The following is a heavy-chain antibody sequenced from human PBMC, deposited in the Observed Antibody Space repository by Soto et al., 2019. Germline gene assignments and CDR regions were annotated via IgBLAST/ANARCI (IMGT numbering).Heavy chain of an antibody. CDR3: ARGGWGYCSSTSCYFRSMDV. D-gene: IGHD2-2*01. V-gene: IGHV3-11*01. CDR2: ISSSGSTI. J-gene: IGHJ6*02. CDR1: GFTFSDYY. Sequence: PVGSLRLSCAASGFTFSDYYMSWIRQAPGKGLEWVSYISSSGSTIYYADSVKGRFTISRDNAKNSLYLQMNSLRAEDTAVYYCARGGWGYCSSTSCYFRSMDVWGQGTTVTVSS.